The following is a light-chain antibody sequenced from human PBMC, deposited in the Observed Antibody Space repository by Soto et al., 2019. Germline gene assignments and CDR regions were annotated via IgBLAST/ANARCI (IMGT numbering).Light chain of an antibody. Sequence: EIVMTQSPATLSVSPGERATLSCRASQSVSSNLAWYQQKPGQAPRLLSYGASTRATGIPARFSGSGSGTEFTLTISSLQSEDFAVYYCQQYNNWPSLFTFGPGTQVDIK. CDR3: QQYNNWPSLFT. CDR1: QSVSSN. V-gene: IGKV3-15*01. J-gene: IGKJ3*01. CDR2: GAS.